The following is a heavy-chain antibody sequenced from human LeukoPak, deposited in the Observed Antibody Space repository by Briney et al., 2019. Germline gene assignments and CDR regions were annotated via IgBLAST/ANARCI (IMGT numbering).Heavy chain of an antibody. CDR1: GYTFTDYY. J-gene: IGHJ1*01. CDR3: ATSRYYYDSSGYHAEYFQH. Sequence: GASVKVSCKASGYTFTDYYIHWLRQAPGQGLEWMGRINPNSGGTSYAQKFQDRVAMTRDTSISTAYMELSRLRSGDTAVYYCATSRYYYDSSGYHAEYFQHWGQGTLVTVSS. CDR2: INPNSGGT. D-gene: IGHD3-22*01. V-gene: IGHV1-2*06.